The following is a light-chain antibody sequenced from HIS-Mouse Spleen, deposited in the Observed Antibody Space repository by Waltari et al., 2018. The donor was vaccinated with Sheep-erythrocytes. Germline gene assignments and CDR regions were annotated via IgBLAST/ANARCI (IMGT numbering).Light chain of an antibody. Sequence: QSVLTQPPSASGTPGQRVTTSCSGSSHNLGSNYVSWYHKLPGTAPKLLIYRNNQRPSGVPDRFSGSKSGTSASLAISGLRSEDEADYYCAAWDDSLSGPVFGGGTQLTAL. CDR2: RNN. J-gene: IGLJ7*02. CDR3: AAWDDSLSGPV. V-gene: IGLV1-47*01. CDR1: SHNLGSNY.